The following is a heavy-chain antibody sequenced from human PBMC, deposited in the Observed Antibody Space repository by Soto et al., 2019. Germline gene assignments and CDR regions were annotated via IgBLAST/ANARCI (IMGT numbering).Heavy chain of an antibody. J-gene: IGHJ4*02. Sequence: QVQLVESGGGVVQPGRSLRLSCAASGFTFSSYGMHWVRQAPGKGLEWVAVISYDGSNKYYADSVKGRFTISRDNSKNTLYLQMNSLRAEDTAVYYCAKDGGPFSSSSPLDYWGQGTLVTVSS. CDR1: GFTFSSYG. CDR2: ISYDGSNK. D-gene: IGHD6-6*01. CDR3: AKDGGPFSSSSPLDY. V-gene: IGHV3-30*18.